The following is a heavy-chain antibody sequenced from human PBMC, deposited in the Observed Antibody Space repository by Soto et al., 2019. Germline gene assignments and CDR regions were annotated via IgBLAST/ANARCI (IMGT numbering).Heavy chain of an antibody. V-gene: IGHV3-7*01. CDR3: AREPVRDWFDP. J-gene: IGHJ5*02. CDR1: RFTFNSYW. CDR2: XKQDGXEK. Sequence: PXXSLRLSCAASRFTFNSYWMSWVRQAPGKGLEWVDNXKQDGXEKYYVDSVKXXFTISRDXXTNSLYLQMNSLRAEDTAVYYCAREPVRDWFDPWGQGTLVTVSS.